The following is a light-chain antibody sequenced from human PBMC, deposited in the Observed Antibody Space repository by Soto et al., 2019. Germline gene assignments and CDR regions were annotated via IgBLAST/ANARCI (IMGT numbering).Light chain of an antibody. CDR2: DVS. CDR3: SSYTSSSTRV. Sequence: QSALTQPASVSGSPGQSITISCTGTSSDVGGYNYVSWYQQHPGKAPKLIIYDVSNRPSGVSNRFSGSKSGNTASLTISRLQAEEEADYYYSSYTSSSTRVFGTGTKLTVL. CDR1: SSDVGGYNY. V-gene: IGLV2-14*01. J-gene: IGLJ1*01.